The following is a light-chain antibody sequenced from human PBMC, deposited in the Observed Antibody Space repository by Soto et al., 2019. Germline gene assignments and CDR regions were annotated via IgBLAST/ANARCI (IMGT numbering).Light chain of an antibody. CDR2: DAS. CDR1: QSVSSN. Sequence: DIVLTQSPATLSLSPGERATLSCRASQSVSSNLAWYQQKPGQAPRLLIYDASNRATGIPARFSGRGSGTDFTLTISTLEPEDFAVYYCQQRSAWPPITFGQGTRLEIK. J-gene: IGKJ5*01. V-gene: IGKV3-11*01. CDR3: QQRSAWPPIT.